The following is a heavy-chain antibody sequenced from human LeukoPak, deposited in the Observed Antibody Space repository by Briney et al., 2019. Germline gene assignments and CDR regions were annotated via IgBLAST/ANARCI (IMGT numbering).Heavy chain of an antibody. V-gene: IGHV4-4*07. CDR3: ARGFTMVRGPYGWFDP. D-gene: IGHD3-10*01. CDR1: GDSINNYY. CDR2: IYTSGST. J-gene: IGHJ5*02. Sequence: SETLSLTCTVSGDSINNYYWSWIRQAAGKGREWIGRIYTSGSTNYNPSLKSRVTVSVDTSKKQLSLKLSSVTVAGTAVYYCARGFTMVRGPYGWFDPWGQGAQVTVSS.